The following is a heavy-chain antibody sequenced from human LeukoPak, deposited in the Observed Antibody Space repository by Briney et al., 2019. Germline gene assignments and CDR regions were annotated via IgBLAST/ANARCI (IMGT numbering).Heavy chain of an antibody. CDR3: ARCPSDYAAFAIWYFDL. D-gene: IGHD4-17*01. J-gene: IGHJ2*01. Sequence: SETLSLTCAVSGGSISSGGYSWSWIRQPPGKGLEWIGYIYHSGSTYYNPSLKSRVTISVDTSKNQFSLKPSSVTAAAKAVYHCARCPSDYAAFAIWYFDLWGRGTLVTVSS. CDR2: IYHSGST. CDR1: GGSISSGGYS. V-gene: IGHV4-30-2*01.